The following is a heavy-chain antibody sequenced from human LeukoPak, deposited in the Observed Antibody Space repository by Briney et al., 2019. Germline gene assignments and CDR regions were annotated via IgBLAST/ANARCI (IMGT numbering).Heavy chain of an antibody. CDR3: ARDRSNVAATDGWFDP. Sequence: GGSLRLSCAASGFTFSSYSMHWVRQAPGKGLEWVSSISGSSSYIYYTDSVKGRFTISRDNAKNSLYLQMNSLRAEDTAVYYCARDRSNVAATDGWFDPWGQGTLVTVSS. CDR2: ISGSSSYI. V-gene: IGHV3-21*01. J-gene: IGHJ5*02. CDR1: GFTFSSYS. D-gene: IGHD6-13*01.